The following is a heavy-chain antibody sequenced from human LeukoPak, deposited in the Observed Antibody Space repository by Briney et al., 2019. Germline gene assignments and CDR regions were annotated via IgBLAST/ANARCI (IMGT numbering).Heavy chain of an antibody. CDR3: ARDGTSTDDY. CDR1: GYTFSNFG. D-gene: IGHD2-2*01. V-gene: IGHV1-18*01. J-gene: IGHJ4*02. CDR2: ISGNNDNP. Sequence: GASVRVSCKTSGYTFSNFGINWVRQAPGQGLEWMGWISGNNDNPNYGQKFQGRFTVTTDSSTSTAYMELRNLRFDDAAVYCCARDGTSTDDYWGQGTLVTVSS.